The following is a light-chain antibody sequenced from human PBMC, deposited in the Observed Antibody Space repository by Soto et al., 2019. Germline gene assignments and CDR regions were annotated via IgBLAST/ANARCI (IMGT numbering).Light chain of an antibody. V-gene: IGKV3-11*01. CDR1: QSVSRY. CDR3: QQRSDWPLT. Sequence: EIALTQPPATLSLSPGEGATLSCRASQSVSRYLAWYQQKPGQAPRLLIYDASTRATGIPARFSGSGSGTDFTLTISSLEPDDVAVYYCQQRSDWPLTFGGGTKVDIK. CDR2: DAS. J-gene: IGKJ4*01.